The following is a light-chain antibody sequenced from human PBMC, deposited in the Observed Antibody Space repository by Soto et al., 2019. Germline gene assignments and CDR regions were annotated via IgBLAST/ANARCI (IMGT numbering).Light chain of an antibody. J-gene: IGKJ1*01. Sequence: EIVLTQSPATLSLYTGERATLSCRASQSVSSNLAWYQQKPGQAPRLLIYGASTRATGIPARFSGSGSGTEFTLTISSLQSEDFAVYYCQQYNNWWTFGQGTKVDI. CDR1: QSVSSN. CDR3: QQYNNWWT. V-gene: IGKV3-15*01. CDR2: GAS.